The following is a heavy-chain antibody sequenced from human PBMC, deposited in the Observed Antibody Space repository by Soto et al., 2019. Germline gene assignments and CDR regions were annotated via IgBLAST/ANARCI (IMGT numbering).Heavy chain of an antibody. V-gene: IGHV1-2*02. CDR3: ARERYQVISDGMDV. CDR2: INPETGGT. D-gene: IGHD2-2*01. J-gene: IGHJ6*02. Sequence: ASVRVSCKASGYTFTGYYVHWVREAPGQGLEWMGWINPETGGTSYAQKFQGRVTLSRDTSINTAYLELSRLRFDDAAVYFCARERYQVISDGMDVWGQGTTVTVSS. CDR1: GYTFTGYY.